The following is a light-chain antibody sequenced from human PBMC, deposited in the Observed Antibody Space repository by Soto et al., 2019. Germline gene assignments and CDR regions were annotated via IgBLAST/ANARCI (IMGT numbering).Light chain of an antibody. CDR3: QQYNNWWT. CDR1: QSFDSN. CDR2: GAS. Sequence: EILMTQSPATLSVSPGERATLSCRASQSFDSNLAWYQQKPGQAPRLLIYGASTRATGISARFSGSGSGTEFTLTISSLQSEDFGVYYCQQYNNWWTSGQGTKVDI. J-gene: IGKJ1*01. V-gene: IGKV3-15*01.